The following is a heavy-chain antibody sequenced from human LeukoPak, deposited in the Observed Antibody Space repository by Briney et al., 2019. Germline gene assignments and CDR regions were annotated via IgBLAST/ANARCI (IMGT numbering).Heavy chain of an antibody. V-gene: IGHV3-30*18. J-gene: IGHJ4*02. Sequence: GGSLRLSCAASGFTFSSYGMHWVRQAPGKGLEWVAVISYDGSNKSYADSVKGRFTISRDNSKNTLYLQMNSLRAEDTAVYYCAKDTYALRYYYDSSGYYYDALYYWGQGTLVTVSS. CDR2: ISYDGSNK. CDR1: GFTFSSYG. D-gene: IGHD3-22*01. CDR3: AKDTYALRYYYDSSGYYYDALYY.